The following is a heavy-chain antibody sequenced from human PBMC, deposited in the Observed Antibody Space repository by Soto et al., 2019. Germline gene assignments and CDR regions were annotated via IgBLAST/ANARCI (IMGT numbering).Heavy chain of an antibody. Sequence: SETLSLTCTVSGGSIISGGYYWSWIRQHPGKGLEWIGYIYYSGSTYYNPSLKSRVTISVDTSKNQFSLKLSSVTAADTAVYYCARGSIAAAVGWFDPWGQGTLVTVS. J-gene: IGHJ5*02. D-gene: IGHD6-13*01. CDR3: ARGSIAAAVGWFDP. V-gene: IGHV4-31*03. CDR2: IYYSGST. CDR1: GGSIISGGYY.